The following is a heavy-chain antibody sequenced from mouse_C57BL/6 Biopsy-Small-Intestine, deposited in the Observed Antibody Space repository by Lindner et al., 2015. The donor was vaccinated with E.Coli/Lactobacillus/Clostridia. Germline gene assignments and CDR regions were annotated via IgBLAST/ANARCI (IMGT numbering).Heavy chain of an antibody. Sequence: VQLQESGGGLVQPKGSLKLSCAASGFTFSTYAMHWVRQAPGKGLEWVARIRSKSNNYATYYADSVKDRFTISRDDSESMLYLQMNNLKTEDTAMYYCVRQGLLLRGYTMDYWGQGTSVTVSS. CDR2: IRSKSNNYAT. J-gene: IGHJ4*01. CDR3: VRQGLLLRGYTMDY. V-gene: IGHV10-3*01. CDR1: GFTFSTYA. D-gene: IGHD1-1*01.